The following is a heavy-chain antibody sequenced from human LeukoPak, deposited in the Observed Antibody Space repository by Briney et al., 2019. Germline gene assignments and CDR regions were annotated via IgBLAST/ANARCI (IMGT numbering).Heavy chain of an antibody. Sequence: GGSLRLSCVVPGFTFDDYAMHWVRQAPWKGLEWVSLIGGDGTDTYYANSVKGRFTVSRDNSKKSLYLQMSSLRTEDTALYYCAKAYCGGDCYPGDYWGQGTLVTVSS. CDR3: AKAYCGGDCYPGDY. CDR1: GFTFDDYA. J-gene: IGHJ4*02. V-gene: IGHV3-43*02. D-gene: IGHD2-21*02. CDR2: IGGDGTDT.